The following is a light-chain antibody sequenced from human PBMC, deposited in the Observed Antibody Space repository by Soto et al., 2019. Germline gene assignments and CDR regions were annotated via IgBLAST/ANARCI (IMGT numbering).Light chain of an antibody. CDR3: GSYTSSTTPYV. CDR1: SSDVGGYNY. V-gene: IGLV2-14*01. CDR2: EVS. Sequence: QSALTQPASVSLSPGQSITISCTGTSSDVGGYNYVSWYQQHPGKAPKLMIYEVSNRPSGVSNRFSGSKSGNTASLTISGLQAGDEADYYCGSYTSSTTPYVFGTGTKVT. J-gene: IGLJ1*01.